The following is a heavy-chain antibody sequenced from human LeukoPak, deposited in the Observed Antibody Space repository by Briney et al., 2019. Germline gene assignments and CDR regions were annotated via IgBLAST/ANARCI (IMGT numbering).Heavy chain of an antibody. V-gene: IGHV3-48*03. J-gene: IGHJ4*02. CDR1: GFTFSSYE. Sequence: GGSLRLSCAASGFTFSSYEMNWVRQAPGKGLEWVSYISSSGSTIYYADSVKGRFTISRDNDKNSLYLQMNSLRAEDTAVYYCARDPGGPYYFDYWGQGTLVTVSS. CDR3: ARDPGGPYYFDY. CDR2: ISSSGSTI. D-gene: IGHD3-16*01.